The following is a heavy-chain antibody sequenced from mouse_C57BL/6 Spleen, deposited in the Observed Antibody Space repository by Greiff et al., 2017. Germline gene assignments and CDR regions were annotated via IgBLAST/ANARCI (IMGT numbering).Heavy chain of an antibody. CDR3: ARDGYYYGVGYLDY. CDR2: INYDGSST. J-gene: IGHJ2*01. V-gene: IGHV5-16*01. CDR1: GFTFSDYY. Sequence: EVQLVESEGGLVQPGSSMKLSCTASGFTFSDYYMAWVRQVPEKGLEWVANINYDGSSTYYLDSLKSRFIISRDNAKNILYLQMSSLKSEDTATYYCARDGYYYGVGYLDYWGQGTTLTVSS. D-gene: IGHD1-1*01.